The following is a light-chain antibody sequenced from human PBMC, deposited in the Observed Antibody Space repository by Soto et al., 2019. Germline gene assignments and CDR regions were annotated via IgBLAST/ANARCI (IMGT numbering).Light chain of an antibody. Sequence: QSALTQPASMSGSPGQSITIPCTGTSSDVGAYNFVSWHQQHPGKAPELMIYNVYDRPSGISYRFSGSKSGNTASLTISGLQGEDEADYYCSAYTVSRTYVFGTGTKVTVL. CDR2: NVY. CDR3: SAYTVSRTYV. CDR1: SSDVGAYNF. J-gene: IGLJ1*01. V-gene: IGLV2-14*03.